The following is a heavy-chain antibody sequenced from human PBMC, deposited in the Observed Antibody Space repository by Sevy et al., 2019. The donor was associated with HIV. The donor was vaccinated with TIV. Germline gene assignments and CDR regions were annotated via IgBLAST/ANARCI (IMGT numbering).Heavy chain of an antibody. CDR2: IKSKTDGGTG. CDR3: TTGDPYNRYGYMRPYFFDY. J-gene: IGHJ4*02. V-gene: IGHV3-15*01. Sequence: GESLKISCAASGFTFTNTWMSWVRQAPGKGLEWVGRIKSKTDGGTGDYAAHVKGRFSISRDDSKNTLYLQMNSLKTEDTAVYYCTTGDPYNRYGYMRPYFFDYWGQGTLVTVSS. D-gene: IGHD5-18*01. CDR1: GFTFTNTW.